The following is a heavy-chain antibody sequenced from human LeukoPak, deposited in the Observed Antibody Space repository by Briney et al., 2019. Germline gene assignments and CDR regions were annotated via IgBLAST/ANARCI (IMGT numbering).Heavy chain of an antibody. D-gene: IGHD3-3*01. J-gene: IGHJ4*01. CDR1: DVSISNYY. CDR2: LYIGRET. CDR3: ARESRVLIGDGYYLDS. Sequence: PSETLSLPCTVSDVSISNYYWTWIRQPAGKGLEWIGRLYIGRETDYNPSLKSRVTMSVDTSNSQFSLRLTSVTAADTATYYCARESRVLIGDGYYLDSWGPGTLITVSS. V-gene: IGHV4-4*07.